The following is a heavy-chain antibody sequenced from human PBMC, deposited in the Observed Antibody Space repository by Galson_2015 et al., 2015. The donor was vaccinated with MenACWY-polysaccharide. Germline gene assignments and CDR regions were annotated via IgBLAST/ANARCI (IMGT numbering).Heavy chain of an antibody. J-gene: IGHJ5*02. D-gene: IGHD3-10*02. CDR2: ISSSTSYI. CDR1: GFTFSGYH. Sequence: SLRLSCAASGFTFSGYHMNWVRQAPGKGLEWVSSISSSTSYIYYADSVKGRFTISRDNAKNSLYLQMSSLRAEDTAVYYCTKSVQLCVNCFYPWGQGTLVTVSS. V-gene: IGHV3-21*01. CDR3: TKSVQLCVNCFYP.